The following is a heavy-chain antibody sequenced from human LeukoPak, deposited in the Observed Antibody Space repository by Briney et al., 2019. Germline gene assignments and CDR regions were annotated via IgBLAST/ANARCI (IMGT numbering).Heavy chain of an antibody. J-gene: IGHJ4*02. D-gene: IGHD6-13*01. CDR1: GFTFSSYW. CDR3: ARRGTSSSWAHFDY. V-gene: IGHV3-7*05. CDR2: IKQDGSEK. Sequence: GGPLRLSCAASGFTFSSYWMTWVRQAPGKGLEWVAKIKQDGSEKYYVDSVKGRFTISRDNAKNSLYLQMNSLGAEDTAMYYCARRGTSSSWAHFDYWGQGTLVTVSS.